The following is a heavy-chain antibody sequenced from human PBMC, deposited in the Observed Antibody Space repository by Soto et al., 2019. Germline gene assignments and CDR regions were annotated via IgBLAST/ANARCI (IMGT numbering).Heavy chain of an antibody. D-gene: IGHD2-21*02. CDR2: INPNSGGT. V-gene: IGHV1-2*02. CDR3: ARDRISSTHCNHGMDV. J-gene: IGHJ6*02. CDR1: GYTFTGYH. Sequence: APVKVSCKASGYTFTGYHMHWVLQAPGQGLEWMGWINPNSGGTNYAQKFQGRVTMTRDTSISTAYMELNRLRSDDTAVDSCARDRISSTHCNHGMDVWGQGTTCTVSS.